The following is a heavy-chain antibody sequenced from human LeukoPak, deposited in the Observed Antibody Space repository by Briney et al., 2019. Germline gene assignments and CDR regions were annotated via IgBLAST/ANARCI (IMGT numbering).Heavy chain of an antibody. V-gene: IGHV1-18*01. CDR1: GYTFTSYG. D-gene: IGHD4-17*01. J-gene: IGHJ3*01. Sequence: PSVKVCCKASGYTFTSYGISWVRQAPGPGLEWRGWFSTYNGNTTYEQKLPGRVTMTTETSTRTTYMELRSLRSDDRAVYYCTRRRPHDYDDSEGAFDLWARGTRVSVSS. CDR3: TRRRPHDYDDSEGAFDL. CDR2: FSTYNGNT.